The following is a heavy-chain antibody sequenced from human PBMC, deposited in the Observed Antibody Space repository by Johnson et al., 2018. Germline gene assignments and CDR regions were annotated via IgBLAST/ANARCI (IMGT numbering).Heavy chain of an antibody. CDR3: AKEAGQQLQYYYYYMDV. CDR1: GFTFSSYG. J-gene: IGHJ6*03. D-gene: IGHD6-13*01. Sequence: QVQLVESGGGVVQPGRSLRLSCAASGFTFSSYGMHWVRQAPGKGLEWVAVIWYDGSNKYYADSVKGRFTISRDNSKNTLYLQMNSLRAEDTAVYYCAKEAGQQLQYYYYYMDVWGKGTTVTVSS. CDR2: IWYDGSNK. V-gene: IGHV3-33*06.